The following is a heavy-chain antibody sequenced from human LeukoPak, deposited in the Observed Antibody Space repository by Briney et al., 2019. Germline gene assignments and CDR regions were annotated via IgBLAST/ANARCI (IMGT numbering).Heavy chain of an antibody. Sequence: ASVKVSCKASGYTFTGYYMHWVRQAPGQGLEWMGWINPNSGGTNYAQKFQGRVTMTRDTSISTAYMELSRLRSDDTAVYYCARDWMGSSDPFDYWGQGTLVTVSP. CDR1: GYTFTGYY. CDR2: INPNSGGT. V-gene: IGHV1-2*02. CDR3: ARDWMGSSDPFDY. D-gene: IGHD6-6*01. J-gene: IGHJ4*02.